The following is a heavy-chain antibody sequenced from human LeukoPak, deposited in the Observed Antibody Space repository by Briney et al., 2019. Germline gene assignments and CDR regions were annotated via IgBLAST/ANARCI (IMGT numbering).Heavy chain of an antibody. Sequence: SSETLSLTCTVSGGSISSHYWSWIRQPPGKGLEWIGYIYTSGSTNYNPSLKSRVTISVDTSKNQFSLKLSSVTAADTAVYYCARSLSIAVAGSDWFDPWGQGTLVTVSS. CDR3: ARSLSIAVAGSDWFDP. D-gene: IGHD6-19*01. CDR1: GGSISSHY. J-gene: IGHJ5*02. V-gene: IGHV4-4*09. CDR2: IYTSGST.